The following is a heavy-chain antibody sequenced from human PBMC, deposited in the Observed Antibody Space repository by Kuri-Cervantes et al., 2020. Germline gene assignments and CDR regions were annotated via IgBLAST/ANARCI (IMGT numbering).Heavy chain of an antibody. CDR3: AKGTTTSIAARLGYYYYMDV. V-gene: IGHV3-23*01. D-gene: IGHD6-6*01. Sequence: LSLTCAASGVTFSSYAMSWVRQAPGKGLEWVSAISGSGGSTYYADSVKGQFTISRDNSKNTLYLQMNSLRAEDTAVYYCAKGTTTSIAARLGYYYYMDVWGKGTTVTVSS. CDR2: ISGSGGST. J-gene: IGHJ6*03. CDR1: GVTFSSYA.